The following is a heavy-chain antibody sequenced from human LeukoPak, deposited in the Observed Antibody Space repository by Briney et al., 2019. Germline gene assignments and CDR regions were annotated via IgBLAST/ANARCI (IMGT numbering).Heavy chain of an antibody. Sequence: PGGSLRLSCAASGFTFSSYAMYWVRQAPGKGLEWVSAISGTSGSTDYADSVEGRFTISRDNFRNTLYLQMSSLRAEDTALYYCARDGYGDGLFDYWGQGTLVTVSS. CDR3: ARDGYGDGLFDY. V-gene: IGHV3-23*01. J-gene: IGHJ4*02. CDR1: GFTFSSYA. D-gene: IGHD4-17*01. CDR2: ISGTSGST.